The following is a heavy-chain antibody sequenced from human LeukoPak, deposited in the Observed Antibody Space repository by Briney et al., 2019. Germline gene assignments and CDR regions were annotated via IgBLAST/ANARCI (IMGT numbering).Heavy chain of an antibody. D-gene: IGHD1-20*01. CDR1: GFTFSSYS. V-gene: IGHV3-21*01. CDR3: ARTGDITDFDY. Sequence: PGGSLRLSCAASGFTFSSYSMNWVRQAPGKGLEWVSSISSSSSYIYYADSVKGRFTISRDNAKNSLYLQMNSLKAKDTAVYYCARTGDITDFDYWGQGTLVTVSS. CDR2: ISSSSSYI. J-gene: IGHJ4*02.